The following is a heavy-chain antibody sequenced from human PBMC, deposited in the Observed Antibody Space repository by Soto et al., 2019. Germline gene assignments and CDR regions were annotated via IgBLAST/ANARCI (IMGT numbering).Heavy chain of an antibody. CDR3: ARDSDSSYYFDY. CDR1: GFTFGSYS. J-gene: IGHJ4*02. D-gene: IGHD3-10*01. Sequence: GGSLRLSCAASGFTFGSYSMNWVGQAPGKGLEWVSRISSSSSYIYYADSVKGRFTISRDNAKNSLYLQMNSLRAEDTAVYYCARDSDSSYYFDYWGQGTLVTAPQ. CDR2: ISSSSSYI. V-gene: IGHV3-21*01.